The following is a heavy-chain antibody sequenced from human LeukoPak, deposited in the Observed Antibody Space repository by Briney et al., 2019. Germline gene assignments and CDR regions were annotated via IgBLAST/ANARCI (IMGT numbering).Heavy chain of an antibody. CDR2: ISGDGTAR. J-gene: IGHJ5*02. V-gene: IGHV3-74*01. CDR3: VRGRGSYGWFDP. CDR1: GFTSSSYW. D-gene: IGHD3-10*01. Sequence: GGSLRLSCAASGFTSSSYWMHWVRQVPGKGLVWVSRISGDGTARNYADSVKGRFTIFRDDAKNTVDLQMNSLRGEDTAVYYCVRGRGSYGWFDPWGQGTLVTVSS.